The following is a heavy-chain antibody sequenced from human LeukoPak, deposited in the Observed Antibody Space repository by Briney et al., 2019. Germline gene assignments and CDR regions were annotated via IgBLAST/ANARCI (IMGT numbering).Heavy chain of an antibody. D-gene: IGHD3-10*01. V-gene: IGHV2-70*11. J-gene: IGHJ4*02. CDR3: ARIGYYGSGSYFFDY. CDR2: IDWDDDK. CDR1: GFSLSTSGMC. Sequence: SGPALVKPTQTLTLTCTFSGFSLSTSGMCVSWIRQPPGKALEWLARIDWDDDKYYSTSLKTRLTISKDTSKNQVVLTMTNMDPVDTATYYCARIGYYGSGSYFFDYWGQGTLVTVSS.